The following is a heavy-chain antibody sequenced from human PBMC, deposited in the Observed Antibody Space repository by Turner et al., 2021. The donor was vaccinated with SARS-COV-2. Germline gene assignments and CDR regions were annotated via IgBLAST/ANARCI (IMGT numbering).Heavy chain of an antibody. CDR3: ARRRFMSGYSFDY. J-gene: IGHJ4*02. D-gene: IGHD3-3*01. V-gene: IGHV4-39*01. CDR1: GGSISSSSSY. Sequence: LQLQESGPGLVKPPETLSLTCTVSGGSISSSSSYWGWIRQPPGKGLEWIGNIYYSGSTYYNPSLKSRVTISVDTSKNQFSLKLSSVTAADTAVYYCARRRFMSGYSFDYWGQGTLVTVSS. CDR2: IYYSGST.